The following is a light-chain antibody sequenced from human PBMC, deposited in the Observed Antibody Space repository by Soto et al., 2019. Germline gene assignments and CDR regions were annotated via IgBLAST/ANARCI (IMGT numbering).Light chain of an antibody. J-gene: IGKJ4*01. V-gene: IGKV3-20*01. CDR3: HQYAHSPLT. CDR1: QSVTRNF. CDR2: DVS. Sequence: IVLTQSPGTLSLSPGESATLSCRASQSVTRNFLAWFQHKPGQAPRLLIYDVSRRATGIPDRFSASGSGTDFTLTVSRLEPEDFAVYYCHQYAHSPLTFGGGTKVETK.